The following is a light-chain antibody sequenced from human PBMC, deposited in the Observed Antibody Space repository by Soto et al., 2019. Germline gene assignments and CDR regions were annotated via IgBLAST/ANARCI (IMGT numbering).Light chain of an antibody. J-gene: IGLJ2*01. Sequence: QSVLTQPPSASGSPGQSVTISCTGTSSDVGGSNYVSWYQQHPGKAPKLMIYEVSKRPSGVPDRFSGSKSGNTASLSVSGLQGEDEADYYCISYAGSNNPVVFGGGTKVTVL. V-gene: IGLV2-8*01. CDR1: SSDVGGSNY. CDR2: EVS. CDR3: ISYAGSNNPVV.